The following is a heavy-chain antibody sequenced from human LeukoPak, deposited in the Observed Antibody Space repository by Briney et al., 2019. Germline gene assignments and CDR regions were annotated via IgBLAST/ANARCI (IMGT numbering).Heavy chain of an antibody. CDR1: GGSISSSSYY. D-gene: IGHD3-10*01. Sequence: PSETLPLTCTVSGGSISSSSYYWGWLRQPPGKGLEWIGSIYYSGSTYYNPSLRSLVTISVDTSRNQFSLKLSSVTAADTAVYYCASFKTRGVRRLYYFDYWGQGTLVTVSS. J-gene: IGHJ4*02. CDR2: IYYSGST. V-gene: IGHV4-39*01. CDR3: ASFKTRGVRRLYYFDY.